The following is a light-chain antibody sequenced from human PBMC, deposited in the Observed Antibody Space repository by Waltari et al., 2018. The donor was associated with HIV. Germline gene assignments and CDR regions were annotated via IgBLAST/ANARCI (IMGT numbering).Light chain of an antibody. V-gene: IGKV4-1*01. CDR2: WAS. J-gene: IGKJ4*01. Sequence: DIVMTQSPDSLSVSLGERATINCKSSQSLLYGSNNKNRLAWYQQRPGQPPKLLISWASTRESGVPDRFSGSGSGTAFTLTINSLQAEDVAVYYCQQFSLSPPLTFGGGTKVEIK. CDR3: QQFSLSPPLT. CDR1: QSLLYGSNNKNR.